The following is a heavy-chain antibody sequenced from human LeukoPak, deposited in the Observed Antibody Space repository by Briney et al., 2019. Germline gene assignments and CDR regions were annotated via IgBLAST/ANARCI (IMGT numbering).Heavy chain of an antibody. D-gene: IGHD1-1*01. V-gene: IGHV3-33*08. CDR1: GFTFSSYG. J-gene: IGHJ4*02. Sequence: GGSLRLSCAVSGFTFSSYGMHWVRQAPGKGLEWVAFIWFDGSNKHYADSVKGRFTISRDNSEDTLYLQMNSLRAEDTAVYYCVRDPSGSGFAFDSWGQGALVTVSS. CDR2: IWFDGSNK. CDR3: VRDPSGSGFAFDS.